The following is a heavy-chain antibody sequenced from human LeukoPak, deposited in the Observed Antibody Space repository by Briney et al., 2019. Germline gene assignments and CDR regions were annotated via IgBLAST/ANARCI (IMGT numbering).Heavy chain of an antibody. CDR2: INPNSKIM. J-gene: IGHJ4*02. Sequence: GGSLRLPCEAPGFTFSSNGRNWVRQAPGKGLIWFSLINPNSKIMTYAASVKGRFTISRDNARNTVYLQMNSLLAEDTAVYYCVRDLVLVDTPGDDFDYWGQGTLVTVSS. D-gene: IGHD2-8*02. V-gene: IGHV3-74*03. CDR3: VRDLVLVDTPGDDFDY. CDR1: GFTFSSNG.